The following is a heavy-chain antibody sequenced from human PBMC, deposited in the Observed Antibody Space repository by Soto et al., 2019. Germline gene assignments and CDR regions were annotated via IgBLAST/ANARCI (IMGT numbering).Heavy chain of an antibody. Sequence: VGSLRLSCAVSGFTFRSYAMNWVRQAPGKGPEWVSGISGSGDSTYHANSVKGRFTISRDNSKNTLYLKVNSLRVEDTAVYYCAKGFRASDSPFDSWGQGTLVTVSS. CDR3: AKGFRASDSPFDS. D-gene: IGHD2-15*01. V-gene: IGHV3-23*01. CDR1: GFTFRSYA. CDR2: ISGSGDST. J-gene: IGHJ4*02.